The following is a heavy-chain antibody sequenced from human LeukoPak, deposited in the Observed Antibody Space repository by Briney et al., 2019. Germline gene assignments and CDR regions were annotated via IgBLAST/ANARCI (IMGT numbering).Heavy chain of an antibody. D-gene: IGHD5-18*01. Sequence: SETLSLTCTVSGGSISSYYWSRIRQPPGKGLEWIGYIYYSGSTNYNPSLKSRVTISVDTSKNQFSLKLSSVTAADTAVYYCARRGYSYGIFDYWGQGTLVTVSS. V-gene: IGHV4-59*08. CDR3: ARRGYSYGIFDY. J-gene: IGHJ4*02. CDR2: IYYSGST. CDR1: GGSISSYY.